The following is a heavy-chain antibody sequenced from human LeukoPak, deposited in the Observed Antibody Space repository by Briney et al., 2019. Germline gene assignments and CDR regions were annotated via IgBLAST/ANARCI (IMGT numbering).Heavy chain of an antibody. CDR1: GFTFSSYA. CDR2: ISYDGSNK. Sequence: GGSLRLSCAASGFTFSSYAMSWVRQAPGKGLEWVAVISYDGSNKYYADSVKGRFTISRDNSKNTLYLQMNSLRAEDTAVYYCAKDSLAVVNYWGQGTLVTVSS. CDR3: AKDSLAVVNY. V-gene: IGHV3-30*18. D-gene: IGHD6-19*01. J-gene: IGHJ4*02.